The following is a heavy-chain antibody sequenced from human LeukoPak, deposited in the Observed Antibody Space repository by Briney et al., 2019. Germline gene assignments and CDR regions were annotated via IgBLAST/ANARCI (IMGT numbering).Heavy chain of an antibody. CDR2: IKQDGSET. CDR3: ARITLWFGVPEYFQN. J-gene: IGHJ1*01. Sequence: PGGSLRLSCAASGFSFSDFWMSWVRQAPGKGLEWVASIKQDGSETYYVDSVKGQFTISRDNANNSLSLQMNSLRAEDTAVYYCARITLWFGVPEYFQNWGPGTLVTVSS. D-gene: IGHD3-10*01. CDR1: GFSFSDFW. V-gene: IGHV3-7*01.